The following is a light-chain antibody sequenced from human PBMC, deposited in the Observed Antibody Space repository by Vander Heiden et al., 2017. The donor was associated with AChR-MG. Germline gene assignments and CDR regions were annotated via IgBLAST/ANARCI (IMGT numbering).Light chain of an antibody. CDR1: SLRSYY. CDR3: NSRDSSGNHPHV. J-gene: IGLJ1*01. Sequence: SSEMTQDPAVSVALGQTVRITCQGDSLRSYYASCYQQKPGQAPVLVIYGKNNRPSGIPDRFSGSSSGNTASLTITGAQAEDEADYYCNSRDSSGNHPHVFGTGTKVTVL. V-gene: IGLV3-19*01. CDR2: GKN.